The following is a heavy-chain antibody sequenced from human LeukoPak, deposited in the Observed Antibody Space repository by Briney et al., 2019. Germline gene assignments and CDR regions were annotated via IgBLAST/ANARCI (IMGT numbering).Heavy chain of an antibody. D-gene: IGHD2-2*01. V-gene: IGHV3-23*01. J-gene: IGHJ3*01. Sequence: PGGSLRLSCAASGFTFSSYAMTWVRQAPGKGLEWVSVISGSGGSTYYADSVKGRFTVSRDDSLNTLYLQMNSLRVDDTAVYYCAKRIDIAVVPEAATHQAFDVWGQGTMVTVSS. CDR3: AKRIDIAVVPEAATHQAFDV. CDR1: GFTFSSYA. CDR2: ISGSGGST.